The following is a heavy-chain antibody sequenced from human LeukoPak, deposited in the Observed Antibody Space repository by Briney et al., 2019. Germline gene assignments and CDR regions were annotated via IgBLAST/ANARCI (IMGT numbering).Heavy chain of an antibody. V-gene: IGHV3-74*01. CDR1: GFTFSTYW. CDR3: AKENILTGRPLDY. J-gene: IGHJ4*02. CDR2: IHSDGRST. D-gene: IGHD3-9*01. Sequence: GGSLRLSCAASGFTFSTYWMHWVRQAPGKGLVWVSRIHSDGRSTSYADSVNGRFTISRDNAKNTLYLQMNSLRAEDTAVYYCAKENILTGRPLDYWGQGTLVTVSS.